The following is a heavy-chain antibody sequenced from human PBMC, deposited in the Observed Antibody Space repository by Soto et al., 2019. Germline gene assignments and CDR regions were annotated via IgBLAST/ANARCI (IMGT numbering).Heavy chain of an antibody. CDR3: ARASSYYYDSSGYYYGSDY. V-gene: IGHV1-69*13. CDR2: ITPIFGTA. J-gene: IGHJ4*02. Sequence: GASVKVSCKASGGTFSSYAISWVRQAPGQGLEWMGGITPIFGTANYAQKFQGRVTITADESTSTAYMELSSLRSEDTAVYYCARASSYYYDSSGYYYGSDYWGQGTLVTVSS. D-gene: IGHD3-22*01. CDR1: GGTFSSYA.